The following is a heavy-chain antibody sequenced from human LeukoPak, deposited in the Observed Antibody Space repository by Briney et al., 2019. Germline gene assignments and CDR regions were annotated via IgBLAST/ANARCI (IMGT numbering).Heavy chain of an antibody. CDR2: IYTSGST. CDR1: GGSISSGSYY. V-gene: IGHV4-61*02. D-gene: IGHD6-13*01. Sequence: SQTLSLSCTVSGGSISSGSYYWSWIRQPAGKGLEWIGRIYTSGSTNYNPSLKSRVTISVDTSKNQFSLKLSSVTAADTAVYYCASTDTYSSSWYYFDYWGQGTLVTVSS. CDR3: ASTDTYSSSWYYFDY. J-gene: IGHJ4*02.